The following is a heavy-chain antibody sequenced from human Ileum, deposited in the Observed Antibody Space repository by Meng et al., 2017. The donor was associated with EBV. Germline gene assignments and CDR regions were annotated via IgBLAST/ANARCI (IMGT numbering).Heavy chain of an antibody. CDR1: GGTFSHYA. V-gene: IGHV1-69*06. D-gene: IGHD2-2*03. CDR3: ARWAGHCSSANCFPPLDY. Sequence: QGPFVQYWAVVQNPASSVKVCCKASGGTFSHYAISWVRQAPGQGLEWMGGIIPIFATPNYAQKFQDRITITADTSPTTAYMELSSLTSEDTAIYYCARWAGHCSSANCFPPLDYWGQGTLVTVSS. J-gene: IGHJ4*02. CDR2: IIPIFATP.